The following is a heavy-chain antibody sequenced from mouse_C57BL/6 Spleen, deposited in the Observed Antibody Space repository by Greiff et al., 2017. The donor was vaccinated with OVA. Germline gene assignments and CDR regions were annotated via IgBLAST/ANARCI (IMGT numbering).Heavy chain of an antibody. Sequence: VQLQQSGPELVKPGASVKLSCKASGYTFTSYDINWVKQRPGQGLEWIGWIYPRDGSTKYNEKFKGKATLTVDTSSSTAYMELHSLTSEDSAVYFCARSDYYYGSDWYFDVWGTGTTVTVSS. J-gene: IGHJ1*03. D-gene: IGHD1-1*01. CDR2: IYPRDGST. CDR3: ARSDYYYGSDWYFDV. CDR1: GYTFTSYD. V-gene: IGHV1-85*01.